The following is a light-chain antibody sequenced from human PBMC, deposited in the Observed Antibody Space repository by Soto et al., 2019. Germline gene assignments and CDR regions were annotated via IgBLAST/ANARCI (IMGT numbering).Light chain of an antibody. Sequence: EIVLTQSPGTLSLSPGERATLSCRASQSVSNDYLARYRQKPGQAPSLLIYDTSNRATGIPARFSGSRSGTDFTLTISSLEPEDFGVYFCHQRNKFGQGTRLEIK. CDR3: HQRNK. J-gene: IGKJ5*01. CDR1: QSVSNDY. CDR2: DTS. V-gene: IGKV3-11*01.